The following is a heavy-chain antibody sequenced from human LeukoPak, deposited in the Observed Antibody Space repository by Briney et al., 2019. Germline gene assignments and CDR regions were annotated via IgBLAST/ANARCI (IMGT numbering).Heavy chain of an antibody. Sequence: SETLSLTCTVSGGSISSYYWSWIRQPPGKGLEWIGYIYYSGGTNYNPSLKSRVTISVDTSKSQFSLKLSSVTAADTAVYYCARGRSRYCSGGSCYSIFGYWGQGTLVTVSS. V-gene: IGHV4-59*01. CDR3: ARGRSRYCSGGSCYSIFGY. CDR2: IYYSGGT. D-gene: IGHD2-15*01. CDR1: GGSISSYY. J-gene: IGHJ4*02.